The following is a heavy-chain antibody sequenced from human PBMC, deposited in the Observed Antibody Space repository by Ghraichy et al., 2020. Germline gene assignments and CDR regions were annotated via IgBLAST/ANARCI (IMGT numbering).Heavy chain of an antibody. D-gene: IGHD3-10*01. CDR2: IWYDGRNK. V-gene: IGHV3-33*01. J-gene: IGHJ3*02. CDR3: ARDFRAGNAFDI. CDR1: GSIFSSSG. Sequence: GGSLRLSCAASGSIFSSSGLHWVRQAPGKGLEWVALIWYDGRNKYYADSVKGRFTISRDNSKNMVYLQMDSLRVEDTAVYYCARDFRAGNAFDIWGQGTMVTVSS.